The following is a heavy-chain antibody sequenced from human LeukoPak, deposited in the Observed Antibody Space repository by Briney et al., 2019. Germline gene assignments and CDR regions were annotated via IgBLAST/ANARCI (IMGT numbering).Heavy chain of an antibody. CDR3: ARGMAAAYDYNWFDS. Sequence: SETLSLTCTVSGDSISNYDWTWIRQPAGKGLEWLGRIYGSGNTRHNPSLKSRVSMSIDTSKNQFSLKLSSVTAADTAVYFCARGMAAAYDYNWFDSWGQGTLVTVTS. CDR1: GDSISNYD. CDR2: IYGSGNT. D-gene: IGHD5-12*01. J-gene: IGHJ5*01. V-gene: IGHV4-4*07.